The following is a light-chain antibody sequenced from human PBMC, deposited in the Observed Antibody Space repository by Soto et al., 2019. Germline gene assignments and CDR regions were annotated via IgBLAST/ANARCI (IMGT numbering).Light chain of an antibody. J-gene: IGKJ1*01. CDR2: GAS. Sequence: EIVLTQSPGTLSLSPGERATLSCRASQTVSNNYLAWYQQKPGQAPRLLIYGASNRPTGIPDRFSGSGSGTDFTLTISRLEPEDFAVYYCQQYDISTWTFGQGTKVEIK. CDR1: QTVSNNY. V-gene: IGKV3-20*01. CDR3: QQYDISTWT.